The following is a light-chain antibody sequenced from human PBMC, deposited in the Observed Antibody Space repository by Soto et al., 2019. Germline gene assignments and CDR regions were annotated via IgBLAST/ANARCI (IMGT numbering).Light chain of an antibody. CDR1: QSISSW. J-gene: IGKJ4*01. CDR2: KAS. CDR3: QQYKSYPLT. Sequence: DVHMTQSPSTLSASVGNRVTINCRASQSISSWLAWYQQKKGKAPNLLIYKASTLESGVPSRFSGSGSGTEFTLTISSVQPDDFATYYCQQYKSYPLTFGGGTKVDIK. V-gene: IGKV1-5*03.